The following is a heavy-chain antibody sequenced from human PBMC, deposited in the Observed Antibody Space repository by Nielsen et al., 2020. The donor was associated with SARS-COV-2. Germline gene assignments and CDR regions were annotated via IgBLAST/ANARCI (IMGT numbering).Heavy chain of an antibody. J-gene: IGHJ6*02. Sequence: ASVKVSCKVSGYTLTELSMHWVRQAPGKGLEWMGGFDPEDGETIYAQKFQGRITLTEDTSTDTAYMELSSLRSEDTAVYYCATSFAVYSSSPGTWDYYYGMDVWGQGTTVTVSS. D-gene: IGHD6-13*01. V-gene: IGHV1-24*01. CDR3: ATSFAVYSSSPGTWDYYYGMDV. CDR1: GYTLTELS. CDR2: FDPEDGET.